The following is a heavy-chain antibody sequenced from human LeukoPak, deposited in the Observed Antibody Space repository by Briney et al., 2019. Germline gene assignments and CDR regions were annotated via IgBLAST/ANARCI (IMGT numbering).Heavy chain of an antibody. Sequence: GGSLRLSCAASVFTFSSYSMNWVRQAPGKGLEWVSSISSSSSYVYYADSVQGRFTISRDNAKNSLYLQMNSMRAEDTPVYYCARVKGGYCGGDCYYFDYRVQGTLVAVSS. CDR3: ARVKGGYCGGDCYYFDY. V-gene: IGHV3-21*03. D-gene: IGHD2-21*01. CDR2: ISSSSSYV. CDR1: VFTFSSYS. J-gene: IGHJ4*02.